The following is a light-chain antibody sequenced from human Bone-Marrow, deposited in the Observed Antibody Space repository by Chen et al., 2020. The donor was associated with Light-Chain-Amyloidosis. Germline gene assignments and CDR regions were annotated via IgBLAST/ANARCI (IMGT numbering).Light chain of an antibody. J-gene: IGLJ3*02. V-gene: IGLV3-21*02. CDR2: DDS. CDR1: NIGYTS. CDR3: QVWDRSSDRPV. Sequence: SYVLTQPSSVSVAPGQTATIACGGNNIGYTSVHWYQQTPGQAPLLVVYDDSDRPSGMPGRFAGSNSGNTATLTISRVEAGDEADYYCQVWDRSSDRPVFGGGTKLTVL.